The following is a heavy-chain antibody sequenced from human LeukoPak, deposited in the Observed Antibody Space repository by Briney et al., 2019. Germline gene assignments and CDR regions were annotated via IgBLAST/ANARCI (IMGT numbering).Heavy chain of an antibody. V-gene: IGHV3-72*01. Sequence: GSLRLSCAVSGFTFSDHFLEWVRQAPGKGLEWVGRSRNKAKSYTTEYAASVKGRFTISRDDSKNSLYLQMNSLKTEDTAVYYCVRVGSVAGSDYLDYWGQGTLVTVSS. CDR1: GFTFSDHF. J-gene: IGHJ4*02. CDR2: SRNKAKSYTT. D-gene: IGHD6-19*01. CDR3: VRVGSVAGSDYLDY.